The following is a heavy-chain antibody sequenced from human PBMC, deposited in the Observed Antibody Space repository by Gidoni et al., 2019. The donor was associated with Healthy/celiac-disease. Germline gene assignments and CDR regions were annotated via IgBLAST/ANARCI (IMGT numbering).Heavy chain of an antibody. CDR3: ARDSKAVTDYYYYMDV. D-gene: IGHD6-19*01. V-gene: IGHV4-59*01. Sequence: QVQLQESGPGLVKPSETLSLTCTVPGGSTSSYYWSWIRQPPGKGLEWIGYIYYSGSTNYNPSLKSRVTISVDTSKNQFSLKLSSVTAADTAVYYCARDSKAVTDYYYYMDVWGKGTTVTVSS. J-gene: IGHJ6*03. CDR1: GGSTSSYY. CDR2: IYYSGST.